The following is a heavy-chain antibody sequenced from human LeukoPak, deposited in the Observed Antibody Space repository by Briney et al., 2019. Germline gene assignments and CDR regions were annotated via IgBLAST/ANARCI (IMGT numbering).Heavy chain of an antibody. J-gene: IGHJ4*02. CDR3: AKGVGAIDY. D-gene: IGHD3-10*01. V-gene: IGHV3-23*01. Sequence: GGSLRLSCVASGFTFSSYGMSWVRQAPGKGLEWVSAISGSGDSTYYADSVKGRFTISRDNSKNTLYLQVNSLRAEDTAVYYCAKGVGAIDYWGQGTLVTVSS. CDR2: ISGSGDST. CDR1: GFTFSSYG.